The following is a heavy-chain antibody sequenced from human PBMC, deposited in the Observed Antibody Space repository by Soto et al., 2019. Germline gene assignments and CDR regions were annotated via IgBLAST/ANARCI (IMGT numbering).Heavy chain of an antibody. D-gene: IGHD6-13*01. J-gene: IGHJ5*02. CDR1: EFTFSSNA. Sequence: EVQLLDSGGGLVQPGGSLRLSCAAYEFTFSSNAMHWVRQAPGKGLEWVSGITGSGSTTFYADSVKDRFIISRDNSKNTLYRHMTSLRAEDTAIYYCEKDITAYLSSWFHLWGQGTLVTVSS. CDR2: ITGSGSTT. V-gene: IGHV3-23*01. CDR3: EKDITAYLSSWFHL.